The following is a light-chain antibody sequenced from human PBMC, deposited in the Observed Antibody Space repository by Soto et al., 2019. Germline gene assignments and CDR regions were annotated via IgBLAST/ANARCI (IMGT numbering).Light chain of an antibody. CDR3: LHYNSYTGA. CDR2: EAS. Sequence: DIQMTQSPSTLSVSVGDRVTITCRASQSIGSWLAWYRQKPGKAPKLLIYEASTLKSGVPSRFGSSGAGAVFTLTISSLQPDDVATDCCLHYNSYTGAFGQGTKVDIK. J-gene: IGKJ1*01. CDR1: QSIGSW. V-gene: IGKV1-5*03.